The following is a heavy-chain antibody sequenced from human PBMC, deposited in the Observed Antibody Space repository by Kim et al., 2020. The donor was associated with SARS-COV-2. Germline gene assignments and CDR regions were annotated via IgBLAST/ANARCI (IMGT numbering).Heavy chain of an antibody. CDR1: GFTFSMSA. CDR2: ISGSGSST. CDR3: AKEEQQLGKY. Sequence: GGSLRLSCGASGFTFSMSAMAWVRQAPGKGLEWVSGISGSGSSTYYADSVKGRFTISRDNSKNTLYLQMNSLRAEDTAVYYCAKEEQQLGKYWGQGTLV. D-gene: IGHD6-13*01. V-gene: IGHV3-23*01. J-gene: IGHJ4*02.